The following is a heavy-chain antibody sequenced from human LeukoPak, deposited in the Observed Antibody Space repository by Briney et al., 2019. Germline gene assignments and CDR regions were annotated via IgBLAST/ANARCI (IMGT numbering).Heavy chain of an antibody. CDR1: GFTFSSYA. V-gene: IGHV3-23*01. CDR3: AKGYSSGWYYYYMDV. D-gene: IGHD6-19*01. Sequence: PGGSLRLSCAASGFTFSSYAMSWVRQAPGKGLEWVSAISGSGGSTYYADSVKGRFTISRDNSKNTLYLQMNSLRAEDTAVYYCAKGYSSGWYYYYMDVWGKGTTVTVSS. J-gene: IGHJ6*03. CDR2: ISGSGGST.